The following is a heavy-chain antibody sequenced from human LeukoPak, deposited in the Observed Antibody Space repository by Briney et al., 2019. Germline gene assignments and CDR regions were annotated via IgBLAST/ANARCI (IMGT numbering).Heavy chain of an antibody. J-gene: IGHJ4*02. V-gene: IGHV3-23*01. CDR1: GFTFSSYA. CDR2: ISGSGGST. CDR3: AKDREYYYGSGSYYFDY. D-gene: IGHD3-10*01. Sequence: GGSLRLSCAASGFTFSSYAMSWVRQAPGKGLEWASAISGSGGSTYYADSVKGRFTISRDNSKNTLYLQMNSLRAEDTAVYYCAKDREYYYGSGSYYFDYWGQGTLVTVSS.